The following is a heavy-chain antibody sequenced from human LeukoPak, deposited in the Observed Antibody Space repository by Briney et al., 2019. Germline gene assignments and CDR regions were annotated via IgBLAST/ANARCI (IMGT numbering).Heavy chain of an antibody. V-gene: IGHV3-11*06. D-gene: IGHD2-15*01. CDR2: ISSSSSYT. CDR1: GFTFSDYY. CDR3: ARDYRKLGYCSGGSCFPTFDY. Sequence: GGSLRLSCAASGFTFSDYYMSWIRQAPGKGLEWVSYISSSSSYTNYADSVKGRFTISRDNAKNSLYLQMNSLRAEDTAVYYYARDYRKLGYCSGGSCFPTFDYWGQGTLVTVSS. J-gene: IGHJ4*02.